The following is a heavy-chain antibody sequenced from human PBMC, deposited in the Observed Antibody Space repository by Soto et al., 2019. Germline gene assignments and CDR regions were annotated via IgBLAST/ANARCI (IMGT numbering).Heavy chain of an antibody. V-gene: IGHV4-59*08. Sequence: QVQLQQSGPGLVKPSETLSLTCSVSSGPSSSHNWGWIRQPPGRGLEWSGYVYSTGGTSYNPSLTSRVTISADTSTNHISLTLPSVTAADTAVYYCVRQGIGNLHGLVDVWGQGTTVRVSS. CDR2: VYSTGGT. CDR3: VRQGIGNLHGLVDV. D-gene: IGHD1-1*01. J-gene: IGHJ6*02. CDR1: SGPSSSHN.